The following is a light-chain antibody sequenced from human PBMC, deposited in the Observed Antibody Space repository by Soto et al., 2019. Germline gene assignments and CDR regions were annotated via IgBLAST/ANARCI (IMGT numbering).Light chain of an antibody. CDR1: QSVSSN. CDR3: QQYNNWPPYT. J-gene: IGKJ2*01. CDR2: GAS. V-gene: IGKV3-15*01. Sequence: EIVMTQSPATLSVSPGERATLSCSASQSVSSNLAWYQQKPGQAPRLLIYGASTRATGIPARFSGSGSGTEFTLTISSLQYEDFAVYYCQQYNNWPPYTFGQGTKLEIK.